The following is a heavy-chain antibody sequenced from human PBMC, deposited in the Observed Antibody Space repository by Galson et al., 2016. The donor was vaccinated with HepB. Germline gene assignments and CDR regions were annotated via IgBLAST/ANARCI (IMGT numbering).Heavy chain of an antibody. CDR3: TTDWSSSWYFNWFDP. CDR1: GFTFSNAW. D-gene: IGHD6-13*01. CDR2: IKSNTDGGTT. V-gene: IGHV3-15*01. Sequence: SLRLSCAASGFTFSNAWMSWVRQAPGKGLEWVGRIKSNTDGGTTDYAAPVKGRFTISRDDSKNTVYLQMNSLKTEDTAVYYCTTDWSSSWYFNWFDPWGQGTLVTVSS. J-gene: IGHJ5*02.